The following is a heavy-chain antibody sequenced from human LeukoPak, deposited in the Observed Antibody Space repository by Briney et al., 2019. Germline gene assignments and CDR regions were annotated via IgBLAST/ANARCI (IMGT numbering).Heavy chain of an antibody. CDR2: IRYDGSNK. CDR1: GFTFSSYG. Sequence: SGGSLTLSCAASGFTFSSYGMHWVRQAPGKGLEWVAFIRYDGSNKYYADSVKGRFTISRHNSKNTLYLQMNSLRAEDTAVYYCAKDFYSSGWPYYFDYWGQGTLVTVSS. V-gene: IGHV3-30*02. CDR3: AKDFYSSGWPYYFDY. J-gene: IGHJ4*02. D-gene: IGHD6-19*01.